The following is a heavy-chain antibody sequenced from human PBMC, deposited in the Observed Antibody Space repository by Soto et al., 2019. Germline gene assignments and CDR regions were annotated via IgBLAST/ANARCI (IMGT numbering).Heavy chain of an antibody. D-gene: IGHD1-20*01. Sequence: DVQLLESGGGLVQPGGSLTLSCAASKFTFSDFAMSWVRQAPGKGLEWVSSIGGRGTDTYYADSVKGRFTISRDHSKNTLFLKRAGLGEEDRAVYYCAKDAVLYNGKWDWFDSGARGPLVIVSS. V-gene: IGHV3-23*01. CDR3: AKDAVLYNGKWDWFDS. CDR2: IGGRGTDT. CDR1: KFTFSDFA. J-gene: IGHJ5*01.